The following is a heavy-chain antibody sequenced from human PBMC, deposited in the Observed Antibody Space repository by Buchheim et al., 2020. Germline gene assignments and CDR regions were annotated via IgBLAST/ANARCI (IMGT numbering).Heavy chain of an antibody. J-gene: IGHJ4*02. CDR2: INSDGSST. CDR3: ARVFNDFFRIGGYYFDY. V-gene: IGHV3-74*01. D-gene: IGHD3-3*01. Sequence: EVQLVESGGGLVQPGGSLRLSCAASGFTFSSYWMHWVRQAPGKGLVWVSRINSDGSSTSYADSVKGRFTISRDNAKNTPYRQMNSLRAEDTAVYYCARVFNDFFRIGGYYFDYWGQGTL. CDR1: GFTFSSYW.